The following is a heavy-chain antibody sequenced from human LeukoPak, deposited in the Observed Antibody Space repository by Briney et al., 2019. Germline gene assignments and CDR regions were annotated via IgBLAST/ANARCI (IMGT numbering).Heavy chain of an antibody. CDR2: IKQDGSEK. CDR3: ARVRKDSSSWEP. D-gene: IGHD6-13*01. CDR1: GFTFSSYW. J-gene: IGHJ5*02. Sequence: GGSLRLSCAASGFTFSSYWMSWVRQAPGKGLEWVANIKQDGSEKYYVDSVKGRFTVSRDNAKNSLFLQMNSLRAEDTAVYYCARVRKDSSSWEPWGQGTLVTVSS. V-gene: IGHV3-7*03.